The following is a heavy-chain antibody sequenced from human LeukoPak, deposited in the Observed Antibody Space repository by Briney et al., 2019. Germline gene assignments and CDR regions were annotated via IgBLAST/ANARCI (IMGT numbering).Heavy chain of an antibody. CDR2: ISYDDSNK. J-gene: IGHJ4*02. Sequence: GRSLRLSCAASGFTLSSYGMHWVRPGPGTGLEWLEVISYDDSNKYYADSAKRRFTISRDNSTHTLYLQMNSLRAEDTAVYYCAKDLSVVPAAPIAAGSTDWGQGTLVTVSS. CDR3: AKDLSVVPAAPIAAGSTD. V-gene: IGHV3-30*18. CDR1: GFTLSSYG. D-gene: IGHD6-13*01.